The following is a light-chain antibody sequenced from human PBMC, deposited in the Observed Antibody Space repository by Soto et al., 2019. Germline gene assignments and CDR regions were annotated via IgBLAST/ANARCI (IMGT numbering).Light chain of an antibody. CDR1: KLGDKY. CDR2: QGY. Sequence: SYELTQPPSVSVSTGKTASITCSGDKLGDKYGCWYQQKPGQSPVLVIYQGYKRPSGIPERFSGSTSGNTATLTISGTQAVDEAEYYCQAWDRSIDVVFGGGTKVTVL. CDR3: QAWDRSIDVV. J-gene: IGLJ2*01. V-gene: IGLV3-1*01.